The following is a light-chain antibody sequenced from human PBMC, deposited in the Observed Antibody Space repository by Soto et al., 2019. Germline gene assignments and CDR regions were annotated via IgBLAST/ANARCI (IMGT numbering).Light chain of an antibody. CDR2: GAS. CDR3: QQYGSSPLT. J-gene: IGKJ4*01. V-gene: IGKV3-20*01. CDR1: QSVSSSY. Sequence: EIVFTQSPGTLSLSPGERATLSCRASQSVSSSYLAWYQQKLGQAPRLLIYGASSRETGIPDRFSGSGSGTEFTLTISRLEPEDFEVYYCQQYGSSPLTFGGGTKVDIK.